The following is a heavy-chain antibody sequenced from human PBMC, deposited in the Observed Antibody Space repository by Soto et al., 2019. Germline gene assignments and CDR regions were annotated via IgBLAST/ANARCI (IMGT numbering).Heavy chain of an antibody. J-gene: IGHJ4*02. V-gene: IGHV3-23*01. CDR1: GFTFSSFA. CDR2: ISVSGDTT. D-gene: IGHD1-26*01. Sequence: GGSLRLSCAASGFTFSSFAMSWVRQAPGQGLEWVSGISVSGDTTYYADSVKGRCTISRDNSRNTLYLQLNSLRAEDTAVYYCAKRVGRPPHIDYWGQGALVTVSS. CDR3: AKRVGRPPHIDY.